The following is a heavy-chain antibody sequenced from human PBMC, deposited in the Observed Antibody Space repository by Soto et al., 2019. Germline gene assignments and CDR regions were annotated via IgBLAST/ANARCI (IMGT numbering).Heavy chain of an antibody. V-gene: IGHV1-18*01. J-gene: IGHJ4*02. CDR2: ISGYNGNT. CDR1: GYTFSSYG. D-gene: IGHD6-6*01. Sequence: QVQLVQSGAEVKKPGASVKVSCKTSGYTFSSYGFSWVRQAPGQGLEWIGWISGYNGNTNYAQRFQGRVTMTTDTSTSTAYMELRSLRSDDTAVYYWSREGQLGYWGQGTLVTVSS. CDR3: SREGQLGY.